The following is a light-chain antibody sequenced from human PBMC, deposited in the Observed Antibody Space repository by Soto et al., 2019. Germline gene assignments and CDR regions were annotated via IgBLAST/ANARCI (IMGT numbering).Light chain of an antibody. J-gene: IGKJ1*01. CDR2: GAS. V-gene: IGKV3-15*01. Sequence: EIVMTQSPATLSVSPGERATLSCRASQSVSSNLAWYQQKPGQAPRLLIYGASTRATGIPARFSGSGSGTEFTLTISRLQSEDFEIYYCQNYNNWTPWTFGQGTKVEIK. CDR3: QNYNNWTPWT. CDR1: QSVSSN.